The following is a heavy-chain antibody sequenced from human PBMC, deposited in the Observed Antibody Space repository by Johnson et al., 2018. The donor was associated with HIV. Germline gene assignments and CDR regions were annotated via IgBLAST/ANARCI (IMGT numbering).Heavy chain of an antibody. V-gene: IGHV3-9*01. CDR3: AREDPPGLLRRSGAFDI. CDR2: ISWNSGSI. CDR1: GFTFDDYA. D-gene: IGHD3-16*01. Sequence: VQLVESGGGLVKPGGSLRLPCAASGFTFDDYAMHWVRQAPGKGLEWVSGISWNSGSIGYADSVKGRFTISRDNAKNSLYLQMNGLRAGDTAVYYCAREDPPGLLRRSGAFDIWGQGTMVTVSS. J-gene: IGHJ3*02.